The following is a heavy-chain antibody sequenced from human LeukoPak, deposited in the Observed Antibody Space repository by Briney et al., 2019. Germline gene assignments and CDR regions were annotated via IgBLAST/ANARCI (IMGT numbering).Heavy chain of an antibody. Sequence: WASVKVSCKASGYTFTSYGISWVRQAPGQGLEWMGWISAYNGNTNYAQKLQGRVTMTTDTSTSTAYMELRSLRFDDTAVYYCARDQNCGGDCYTGPLGDWGQGTLVTVSS. CDR3: ARDQNCGGDCYTGPLGD. V-gene: IGHV1-18*01. J-gene: IGHJ4*02. CDR2: ISAYNGNT. CDR1: GYTFTSYG. D-gene: IGHD2-21*01.